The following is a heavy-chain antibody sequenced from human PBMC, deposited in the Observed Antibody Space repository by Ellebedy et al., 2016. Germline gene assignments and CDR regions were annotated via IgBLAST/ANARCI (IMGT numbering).Heavy chain of an antibody. V-gene: IGHV1-24*01. CDR2: FDPEDGET. CDR3: ARWDIAARQSYYGMDV. CDR1: GYTLTELS. Sequence: ASVKVSCKVSGYTLTELSMHWVRQAPGKGLEWMGGFDPEDGETIYAQKLQGRVTMTTDTSTSTAYMELRSLRSDDTAVYYCARWDIAARQSYYGMDVWGQGTTVTVSS. D-gene: IGHD6-6*01. J-gene: IGHJ6*02.